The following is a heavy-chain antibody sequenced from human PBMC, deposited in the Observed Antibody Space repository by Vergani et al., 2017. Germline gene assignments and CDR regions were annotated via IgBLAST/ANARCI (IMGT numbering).Heavy chain of an antibody. CDR2: ISGSGGST. Sequence: EVQLLESGGGLVQPGGSLRLSCAASGFTFSSYAMSWVRQAPGKGLEWVSAISGSGGSTYYADSVKGRFTISRDNSKNTLYLQMNSLRAEDTAVYYCAKDRVSGKNIGYSSSWTLVWGQGTLVTVSS. V-gene: IGHV3-23*01. J-gene: IGHJ4*02. CDR3: AKDRVSGKNIGYSSSWTLV. D-gene: IGHD6-13*01. CDR1: GFTFSSYA.